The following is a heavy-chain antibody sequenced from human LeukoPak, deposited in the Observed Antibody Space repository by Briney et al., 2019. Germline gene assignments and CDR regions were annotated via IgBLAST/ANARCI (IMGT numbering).Heavy chain of an antibody. CDR1: GYTFTNYD. D-gene: IGHD1-26*01. J-gene: IGHJ6*03. V-gene: IGHV1-8*01. Sequence: GASVKVSCKASGYTFTNYDINWVRQAAGQGLEGMGWMNPNSGNTGYAQKFQGRVTMTRDMSTSTVYMELSSLRSEDTAVYYCARGEPESPNYYYYYMDVWGKGTTVTVSS. CDR2: MNPNSGNT. CDR3: ARGEPESPNYYYYYMDV.